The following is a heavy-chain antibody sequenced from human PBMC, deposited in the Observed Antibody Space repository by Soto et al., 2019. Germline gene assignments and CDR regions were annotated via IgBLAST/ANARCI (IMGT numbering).Heavy chain of an antibody. CDR1: GYTFTSYR. CDR3: ARALYYYDNSGLAY. CDR2: INIYSGDA. V-gene: IGHV1-18*01. J-gene: IGHJ4*02. Sequence: QVRLEQSGPEVKKTGASVKVSCKASGYTFTSYRISWARQAPGQGLEWMGWINIYSGDANYAQSFQDRVTMTRDTSTNTVYMEMRTLRSDDTAVYYCARALYYYDNSGLAYWGQGTLVTVSS. D-gene: IGHD3-22*01.